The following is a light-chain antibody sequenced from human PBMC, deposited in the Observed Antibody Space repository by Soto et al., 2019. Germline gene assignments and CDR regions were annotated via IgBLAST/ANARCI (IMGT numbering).Light chain of an antibody. CDR2: WAS. J-gene: IGKJ1*01. Sequence: DIVMTQSPDSLAVSLGERATINCKSSQSVLYSSNHQNYLAWYQQKPGQPPQLLIYWASTRESGVPDRFSGSGSGTDFTLTISSLQAEDVAVYYCQQYYSAWTFGQGTKVDIK. CDR3: QQYYSAWT. V-gene: IGKV4-1*01. CDR1: QSVLYSSNHQNY.